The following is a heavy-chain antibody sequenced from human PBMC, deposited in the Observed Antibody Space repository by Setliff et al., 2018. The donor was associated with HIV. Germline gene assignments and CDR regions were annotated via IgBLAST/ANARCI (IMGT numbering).Heavy chain of an antibody. CDR2: IGTAGDT. J-gene: IGHJ4*02. D-gene: IGHD3-16*01. CDR1: GFTFSSYD. CDR3: AKTLYSAGGGEVFDY. Sequence: GGSLRLSCAACGFTFSSYDMHWVRQATGKGLEWVSAIGTAGDTYYPGSVKGQFTISRENAKNSLYLQMNSLRAGDTAVYYCAKTLYSAGGGEVFDYWGPGTQVTVSS. V-gene: IGHV3-13*03.